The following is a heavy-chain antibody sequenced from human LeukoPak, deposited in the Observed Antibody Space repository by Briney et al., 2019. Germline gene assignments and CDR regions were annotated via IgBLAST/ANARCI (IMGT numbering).Heavy chain of an antibody. CDR1: GYTFTGYY. J-gene: IGHJ6*03. D-gene: IGHD3-3*01. CDR2: INPNSGGT. Sequence: ASVKVSCKASGYTFTGYYIHWVRQAPGQGLEWRGWINPNSGGTNYAQKFQGRVTMTRDTSISTAYMELSRLRSDDTAVYYCARGASYYDFWSGPAPNYYYMDVWGKGTTVTVSS. CDR3: ARGASYYDFWSGPAPNYYYMDV. V-gene: IGHV1-2*02.